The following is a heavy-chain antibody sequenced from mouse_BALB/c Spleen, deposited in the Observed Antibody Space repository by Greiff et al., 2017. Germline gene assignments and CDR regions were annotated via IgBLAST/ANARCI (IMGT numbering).Heavy chain of an antibody. CDR2: ILPGSGST. CDR3: ERKGDRYGYAMDY. Sequence: LQQSGAELMKPGASVKISCKATGYTFSSYWIEWVKQRPGHGLEWIGEILPGSGSTNYNEKFKGKATFTADTSSNTAYMQLSSLTSEDSAVYDCERKGDRYGYAMDYWGQGTSVTVSS. V-gene: IGHV1-9*01. J-gene: IGHJ4*01. D-gene: IGHD2-14*01. CDR1: GYTFSSYW.